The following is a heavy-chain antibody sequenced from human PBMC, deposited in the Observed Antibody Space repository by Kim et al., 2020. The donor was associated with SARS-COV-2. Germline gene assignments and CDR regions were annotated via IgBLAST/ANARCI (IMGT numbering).Heavy chain of an antibody. D-gene: IGHD1-26*01. Sequence: TFYADFVKGRFTPSRDTPKNTLFLQMNSLRAEDTAVYYCAQVAWELRSHIWGLGILVTVSS. V-gene: IGHV3-23*01. CDR2: T. J-gene: IGHJ4*02. CDR3: AQVAWELRSHI.